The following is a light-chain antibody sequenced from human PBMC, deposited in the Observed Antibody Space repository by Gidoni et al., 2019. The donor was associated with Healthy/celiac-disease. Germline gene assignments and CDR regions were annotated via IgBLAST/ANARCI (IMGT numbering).Light chain of an antibody. CDR1: QSVSSY. V-gene: IGKV3-11*01. CDR2: DAS. J-gene: IGKJ1*01. CDR3: QQRSNWPPRWT. Sequence: EIVLTQSPATLSLSPVERATLSCRASQSVSSYLAWCQQKPCQAPRLLIYDASNRATGIPARFSGSGSGTDFTLTISSLEPEDFAVYYCQQRSNWPPRWTFGQGTKVEIK.